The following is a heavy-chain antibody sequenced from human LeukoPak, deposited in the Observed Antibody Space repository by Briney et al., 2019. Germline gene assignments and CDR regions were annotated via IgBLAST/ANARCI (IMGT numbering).Heavy chain of an antibody. V-gene: IGHV4-34*01. Sequence: PSETLSLTCAVYGESFSGYYWSWLRQPPGKGLEWIGEINHSGSTNYNPSLKSRVTISVDTSKNRFSLKLSSVTAADTAVYYCARVDIVVVPAATKRGPFDYWGQGTLVTVSS. D-gene: IGHD2-2*03. CDR2: INHSGST. J-gene: IGHJ4*02. CDR1: GESFSGYY. CDR3: ARVDIVVVPAATKRGPFDY.